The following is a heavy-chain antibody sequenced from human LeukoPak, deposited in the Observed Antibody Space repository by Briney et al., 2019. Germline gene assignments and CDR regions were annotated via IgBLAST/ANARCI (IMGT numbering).Heavy chain of an antibody. V-gene: IGHV3-21*01. Sequence: GGSLRLSCAASGFTFSSYSMNWVRQAPGKGLEWVSSISSSSSYIYYADSVKGRFTISRDNAKNSLYLQMNSLRAEDTAVYYCARDWGIQLLSHPLDYWDQGTLVTVSS. CDR3: ARDWGIQLLSHPLDY. D-gene: IGHD2-2*01. CDR2: ISSSSSYI. CDR1: GFTFSSYS. J-gene: IGHJ4*02.